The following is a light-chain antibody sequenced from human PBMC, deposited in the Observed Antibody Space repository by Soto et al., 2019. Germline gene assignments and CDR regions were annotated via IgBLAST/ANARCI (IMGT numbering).Light chain of an antibody. J-gene: IGLJ2*01. CDR2: EVS. CDR3: SSYTSSSPHVV. V-gene: IGLV2-14*01. CDR1: SSDVGGYNY. Sequence: QSALTQPASVSGSPGQSITISCTGTSSDVGGYNYVSWYQQHPGKAPKLMMYEVSNRPSGVSNRFSGSKSGNTDSLTISGLQAEDEADYYCSSYTSSSPHVVFGGGTKLTVL.